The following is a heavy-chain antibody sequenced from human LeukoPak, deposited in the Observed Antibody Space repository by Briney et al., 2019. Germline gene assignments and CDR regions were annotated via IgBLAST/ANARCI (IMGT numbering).Heavy chain of an antibody. J-gene: IGHJ6*03. CDR1: GYTFTGYY. Sequence: ASVTVSCKASGYTFTGYYMHWVRQAPGQGLEWMGWINPNSGGTNYAQKFQGRVTMTRDTSISTAYMELSRLRSDDTAVYYCAREQRSWNYYYMDVWGKGTTVTVSS. CDR3: AREQRSWNYYYMDV. V-gene: IGHV1-2*02. CDR2: INPNSGGT. D-gene: IGHD1-1*01.